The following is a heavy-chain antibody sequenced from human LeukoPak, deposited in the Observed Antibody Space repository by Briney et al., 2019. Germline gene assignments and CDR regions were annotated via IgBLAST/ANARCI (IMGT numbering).Heavy chain of an antibody. J-gene: IGHJ6*03. D-gene: IGHD2-15*01. CDR2: INHSRST. CDR1: SGSFSDYY. Sequence: PSETLSLTCAVYSGSFSDYYWSWIRQPPGKGLEWIGEINHSRSTNYNPSLKSRVTISVDTSKNQFSLKLNSVTAADTAVYYCARSAVAAPYYYYYYMDVWGKGTTVTVSS. CDR3: ARSAVAAPYYYYYYMDV. V-gene: IGHV4-34*01.